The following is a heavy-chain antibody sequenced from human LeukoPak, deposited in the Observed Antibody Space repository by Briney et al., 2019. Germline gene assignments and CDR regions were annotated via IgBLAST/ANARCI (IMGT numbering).Heavy chain of an antibody. V-gene: IGHV4-34*01. CDR2: INHSGST. Sequence: NPSETLSLTCAVYGGSFSGYYWSWIRQPPGKGLEWIGEINHSGSTNYSPSLKSRVTISVDTSKNQFSLKLSSVTAADTAVYYCAREGYSSGWYDYWGQGTLVTVSS. CDR1: GGSFSGYY. CDR3: AREGYSSGWYDY. D-gene: IGHD6-19*01. J-gene: IGHJ4*02.